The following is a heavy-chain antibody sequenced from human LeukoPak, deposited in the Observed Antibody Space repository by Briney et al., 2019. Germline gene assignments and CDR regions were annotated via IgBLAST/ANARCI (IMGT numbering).Heavy chain of an antibody. D-gene: IGHD6-19*01. V-gene: IGHV3-23*01. J-gene: IGHJ4*02. CDR3: AKYASGWYGLLFDY. CDR2: ISGSGGDT. CDR1: GLSFSTSA. Sequence: GGSLRLSCAASGLSFSTSALSWVRQAPGKGLQRVSSISGSGGDTHYADSVRGRFTVSRDNSKNTLYLQMNSLRAEDTAVYYCAKYASGWYGLLFDYWGQGTLVTVSS.